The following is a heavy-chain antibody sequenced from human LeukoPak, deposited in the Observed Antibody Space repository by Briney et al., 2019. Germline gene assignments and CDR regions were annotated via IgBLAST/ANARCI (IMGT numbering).Heavy chain of an antibody. CDR3: ARGTGATWGVAFDY. J-gene: IGHJ4*02. D-gene: IGHD3-16*01. CDR2: MYYSGST. V-gene: IGHV4-59*01. Sequence: SETLSLTCTVSGGSISSYYWSWIRQPPGKGLEWIAYMYYSGSTNYNPSLKSRVTMSADMSKNQFSLKLSSVTTADTAVYYCARGTGATWGVAFDYWGQGTPVTVSS. CDR1: GGSISSYY.